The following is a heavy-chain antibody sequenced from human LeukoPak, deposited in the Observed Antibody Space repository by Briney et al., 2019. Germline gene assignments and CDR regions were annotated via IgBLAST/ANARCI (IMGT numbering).Heavy chain of an antibody. D-gene: IGHD6-13*01. V-gene: IGHV1-2*02. J-gene: IGHJ4*02. CDR2: INPNSGGT. CDR1: GYTFNAYY. CDR3: ARETGYTEMYYFDY. Sequence: ASVKVSCKTSGYTFNAYYMHWVRQAPGQGLEWMGWINPNSGGTNYAQKFQGRVTMTRDTSISTAYMELSRLRSDDTAVYYCARETGYTEMYYFDYWGLGTLVTVSS.